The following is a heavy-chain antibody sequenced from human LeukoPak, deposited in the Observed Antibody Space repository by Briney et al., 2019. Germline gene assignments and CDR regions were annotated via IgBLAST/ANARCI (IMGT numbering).Heavy chain of an antibody. CDR1: GYTFTGYY. CDR2: INPNSGGT. J-gene: IGHJ4*02. D-gene: IGHD3-22*01. V-gene: IGHV1-2*02. Sequence: ASVKVSCKASGYTFTGYYMHWVRQAPGQGLEWMGWINPNSGGTNYAQKFQGRVTMTRDTSISTAYMELSRLRSDDTAVYYCATDYYDSSGYSGPEYYFDYWGQGTLVTVSS. CDR3: ATDYYDSSGYSGPEYYFDY.